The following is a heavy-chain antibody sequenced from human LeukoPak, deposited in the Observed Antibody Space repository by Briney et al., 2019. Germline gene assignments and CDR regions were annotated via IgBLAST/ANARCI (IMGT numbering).Heavy chain of an antibody. D-gene: IGHD2-2*01. CDR1: GGTFSSYA. Sequence: ASVKVSCKASGGTFSSYAISWVRQAPGQGLEWMGGIIPIFGTANYAQKFQGRITITADKSTSTAYMELSSLRSEDTAVYYCASLYCSSTSCPNDYWGQGTLVTVSS. J-gene: IGHJ4*02. V-gene: IGHV1-69*06. CDR3: ASLYCSSTSCPNDY. CDR2: IIPIFGTA.